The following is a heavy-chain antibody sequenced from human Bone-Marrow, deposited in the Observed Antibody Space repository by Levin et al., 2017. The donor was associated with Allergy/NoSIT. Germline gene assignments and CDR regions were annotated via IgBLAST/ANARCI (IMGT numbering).Heavy chain of an antibody. CDR1: GGSISSYY. Sequence: SETLSLTCTVSGGSISSYYWSWIRQPPGKGLEWIGYIYYSGSTNYNPSLKSRVTISVDTSKNQFSLKLSSVTAADTAVYYCARVSGSNQLLFDAFDIWGQGTMVTVSS. CDR2: IYYSGST. V-gene: IGHV4-59*01. CDR3: ARVSGSNQLLFDAFDI. D-gene: IGHD2-2*01. J-gene: IGHJ3*02.